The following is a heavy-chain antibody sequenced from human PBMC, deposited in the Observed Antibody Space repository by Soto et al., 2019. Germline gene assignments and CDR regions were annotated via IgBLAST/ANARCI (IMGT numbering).Heavy chain of an antibody. V-gene: IGHV4-59*01. J-gene: IGHJ4*02. CDR1: GGSISTYY. D-gene: IGHD5-18*01. Sequence: SETLSLTCPVSGGSISTYYLSWIRQPPGNGLQWIGYISSSGTTNYNPSLKSRVTMSVDTSKNQFSLKLSSVTAADTAVYYCARIGSYNFNYWGQGTLVTVSS. CDR2: ISSSGTT. CDR3: ARIGSYNFNY.